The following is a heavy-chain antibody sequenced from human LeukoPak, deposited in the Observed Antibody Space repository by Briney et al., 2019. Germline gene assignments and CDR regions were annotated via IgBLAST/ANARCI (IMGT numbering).Heavy chain of an antibody. CDR1: GFIFSNFA. Sequence: GGSLRLSCAASGFIFSNFAMKWVRQAPGKGLEWVSSISGTSGSTYYADPAKGRFTVSRDNSKNTVYLQMNSLRAEDTAVYYCAKGGISWNRDFDHWGQGTRVTVSS. J-gene: IGHJ4*02. CDR2: ISGTSGST. V-gene: IGHV3-23*01. D-gene: IGHD6-13*01. CDR3: AKGGISWNRDFDH.